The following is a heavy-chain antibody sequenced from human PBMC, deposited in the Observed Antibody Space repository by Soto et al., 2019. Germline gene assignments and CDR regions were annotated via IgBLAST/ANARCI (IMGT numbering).Heavy chain of an antibody. CDR3: ARSSGYYYLEY. Sequence: PSETLSLTCAVSGYSISSSNWWGWIRQPPGKGLEWIGYIYYSGSTYYNPSLKSRVTMSVDTSKNQFSLKLSSVTAVDTAVYYCARSSGYYYLEYWGQGTLVTVSS. J-gene: IGHJ4*02. CDR2: IYYSGST. CDR1: GYSISSSNW. V-gene: IGHV4-28*01. D-gene: IGHD3-22*01.